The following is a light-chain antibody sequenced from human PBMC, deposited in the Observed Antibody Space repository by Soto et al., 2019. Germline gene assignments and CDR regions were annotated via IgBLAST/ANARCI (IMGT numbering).Light chain of an antibody. J-gene: IGLJ2*01. V-gene: IGLV2-11*01. Sequence: QSALTQPRSVSGSPGQSVSISCTGTSTDVGGYDFVSWYQQHPGKAPKLLIYDVSRRPSGVPDRFSGSKSGYTAFLTLSGLQAEDEAAYYCSSYAGTSVIFGGGTKLTVL. CDR1: STDVGGYDF. CDR2: DVS. CDR3: SSYAGTSVI.